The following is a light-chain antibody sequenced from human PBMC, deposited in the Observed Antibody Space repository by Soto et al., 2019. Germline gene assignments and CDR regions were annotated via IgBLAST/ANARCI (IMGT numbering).Light chain of an antibody. CDR3: AAWDDSLNGLV. CDR2: NNN. J-gene: IGLJ1*01. Sequence: QSVLTQPPSASGTPGQRVTISCSGSSSNIGSNTVNWYQQLPGTAPKHLIYNNNQRPSAVPDRFSGSKSGTADSLAISGRQSEDEDDYYCAAWDDSLNGLVFGTGTKLTVL. V-gene: IGLV1-44*01. CDR1: SSNIGSNT.